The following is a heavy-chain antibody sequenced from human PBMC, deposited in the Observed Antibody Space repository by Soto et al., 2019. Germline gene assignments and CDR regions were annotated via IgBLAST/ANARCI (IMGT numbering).Heavy chain of an antibody. CDR1: GFTFSNYA. J-gene: IGHJ4*02. CDR3: ATGRQMGY. D-gene: IGHD7-27*01. Sequence: EVQVLESGGDLVQPGGSLRLSCAASGFTFSNYAMTWVRQAPGKGLEWVSTISGSGDSIYYADSVKVLFTISRDNSKNSLYLQMNSRRADDWAVNYCATGRQMGYWGQGTLVIVSA. V-gene: IGHV3-23*01. CDR2: ISGSGDSI.